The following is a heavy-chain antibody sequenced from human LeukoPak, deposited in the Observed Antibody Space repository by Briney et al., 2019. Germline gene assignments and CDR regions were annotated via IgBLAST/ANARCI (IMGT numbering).Heavy chain of an antibody. CDR2: FDPEDGET. V-gene: IGHV1-24*01. J-gene: IGHJ4*02. CDR1: GYTLTELS. D-gene: IGHD4-17*01. CDR3: ATDLIRYGDYEGTHFGY. Sequence: ASVTVSCKVSGYTLTELSMHWVRQAPGKGLEWMGGFDPEDGETIYAQKFQGRVTMTEDTSTDTAYMEQSSLRSEDTAVYYCATDLIRYGDYEGTHFGYWGQGTLVTVSS.